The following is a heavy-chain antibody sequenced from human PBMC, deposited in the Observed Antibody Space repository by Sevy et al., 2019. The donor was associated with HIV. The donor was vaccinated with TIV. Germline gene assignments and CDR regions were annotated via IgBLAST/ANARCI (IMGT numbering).Heavy chain of an antibody. CDR3: ARVDANYDKGFDP. Sequence: ASVKVYCKASGGTFSSYGISWVRQAPGQGLEWMGGIIPILGTVNYAQKFQGRVTITADESTKTAYMELSSLRSEDTAVYYCARVDANYDKGFDPWGQGTLVTVSS. CDR2: IIPILGTV. D-gene: IGHD3-22*01. V-gene: IGHV1-69*13. J-gene: IGHJ5*02. CDR1: GGTFSSYG.